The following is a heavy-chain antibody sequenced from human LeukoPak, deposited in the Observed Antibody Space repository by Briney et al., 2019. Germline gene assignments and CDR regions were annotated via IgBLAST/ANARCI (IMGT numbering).Heavy chain of an antibody. CDR3: ARRYCSSTSCNRPFDI. J-gene: IGHJ3*02. CDR1: GGSISSSSYY. CDR2: IYYSGRT. V-gene: IGHV4-39*01. D-gene: IGHD2-2*01. Sequence: MPSETLSLTCTVSGGSISSSSYYWGWIRQPPGKGLEWIGSIYYSGRTYYNPSLKSRVTISVDTSKNQFSLKLSSVTAADTAVYYCARRYCSSTSCNRPFDIWGQGTMVTVSS.